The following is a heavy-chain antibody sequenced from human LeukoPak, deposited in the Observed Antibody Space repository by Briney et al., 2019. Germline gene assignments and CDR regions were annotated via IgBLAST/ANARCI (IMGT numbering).Heavy chain of an antibody. CDR3: ARARGPPVLYYFDY. Sequence: PSETLSLTCTVYGGSFSDYHWSWIRQPPGKGLEWIGEISHSGSTNYNPSLMGRVTMSVDTSKNQFSLKLSSVSAADTAVYYCARARGPPVLYYFDYWGQGALVTVSS. CDR2: ISHSGST. J-gene: IGHJ4*02. CDR1: GGSFSDYH. V-gene: IGHV4-34*01. D-gene: IGHD3/OR15-3a*01.